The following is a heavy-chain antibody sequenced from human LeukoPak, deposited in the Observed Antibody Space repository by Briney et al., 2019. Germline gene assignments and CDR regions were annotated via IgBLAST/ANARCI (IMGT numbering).Heavy chain of an antibody. Sequence: GGSLRLSCAASGLSFSTYWMSWVRQAPGGGLEWVANIKEDGSRVQYVESVKDRFTISRDNAKNTLYLRMNSLRVEGTAVYHCVRDGSNGDGYKNWGQGTLVTVSS. J-gene: IGHJ4*02. CDR1: GLSFSTYW. CDR2: IKEDGSRV. D-gene: IGHD5-24*01. CDR3: VRDGSNGDGYKN. V-gene: IGHV3-7*01.